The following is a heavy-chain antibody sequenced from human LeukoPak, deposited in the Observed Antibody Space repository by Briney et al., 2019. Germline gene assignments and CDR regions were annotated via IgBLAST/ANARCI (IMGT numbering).Heavy chain of an antibody. CDR1: GYTFTGYY. CDR2: ISTYNGNT. D-gene: IGHD6-13*01. CDR3: ARDLPYSSSWESIDY. J-gene: IGHJ4*02. Sequence: ASVTVSCKASGYTFTGYYMHWVRQAPGQGLEWMGWISTYNGNTNYAQKIQGRVTMTTDTSTSTAYMELRSLRSDDTAVYYCARDLPYSSSWESIDYWGQGTLGTVSS. V-gene: IGHV1-18*04.